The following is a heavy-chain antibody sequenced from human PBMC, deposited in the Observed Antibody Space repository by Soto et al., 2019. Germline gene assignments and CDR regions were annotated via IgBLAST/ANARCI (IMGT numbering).Heavy chain of an antibody. J-gene: IGHJ4*02. D-gene: IGHD3-16*01. Sequence: QVQLVESGGGVVQPGTSLRLSCVGSGFTFRSYVIHWVRQAPGKGLEWVALTSYDGSNTFYGDSVKGRFTISRDNSRNTVDLQMDSLTLEDTSIYYCARWGTTGGLDVWGQGTLVSVSS. CDR2: TSYDGSNT. V-gene: IGHV3-33*05. CDR1: GFTFRSYV. CDR3: ARWGTTGGLDV.